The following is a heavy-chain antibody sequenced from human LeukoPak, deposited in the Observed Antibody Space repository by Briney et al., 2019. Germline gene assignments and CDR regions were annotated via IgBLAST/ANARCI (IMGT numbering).Heavy chain of an antibody. CDR1: GGSICSYY. J-gene: IGHJ4*02. D-gene: IGHD5-24*01. Sequence: SETLSLTCTVSGGSICSYYWSWIRQPTGKGVEWIGEINHSGKTNYNPSFKSRVTLSVDTSKKQFSLKLSSVNAEDTAVYYCGKVDGDSYNIPNYWGQGTLVTVSS. CDR3: GKVDGDSYNIPNY. V-gene: IGHV4-34*01. CDR2: INHSGKT.